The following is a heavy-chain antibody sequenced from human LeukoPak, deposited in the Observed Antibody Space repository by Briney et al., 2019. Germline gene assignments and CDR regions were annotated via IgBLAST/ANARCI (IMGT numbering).Heavy chain of an antibody. CDR2: VYYNGNT. Sequence: PSETLSLTCLVSGEPISSYYWSWIRQAPGRGPEYIGNVYYNGNTNYNPSLKSRVAISVDASKNQFSLKVDSVTTADTAVYYCARGDYDFWSGNWRFDTWGQGTLVTVSS. CDR3: ARGDYDFWSGNWRFDT. V-gene: IGHV4-59*01. CDR1: GEPISSYY. J-gene: IGHJ4*02. D-gene: IGHD3-3*01.